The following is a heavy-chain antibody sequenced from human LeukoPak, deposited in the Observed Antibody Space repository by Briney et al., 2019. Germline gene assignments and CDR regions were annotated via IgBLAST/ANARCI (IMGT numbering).Heavy chain of an antibody. Sequence: SETLSLTCTVSGGSISSYYWSWIRQPPGKGLEWIGYIYYSGSTNYNPSLKSRVTISVDTSKNQFSLKLSSVTAADTAVYYCARHGLGYYYASSGLGFEFDPWGQGTLVTVSS. V-gene: IGHV4-59*08. CDR3: ARHGLGYYYASSGLGFEFDP. D-gene: IGHD3-22*01. CDR2: IYYSGST. CDR1: GGSISSYY. J-gene: IGHJ5*02.